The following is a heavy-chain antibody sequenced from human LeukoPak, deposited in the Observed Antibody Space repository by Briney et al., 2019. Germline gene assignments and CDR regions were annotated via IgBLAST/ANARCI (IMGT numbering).Heavy chain of an antibody. CDR3: ATLTTVVTPDSF. Sequence: PSETLSLTCTVSGGSISSSSYYWGWIRQPPGKGLEWIGSIYYSGSTYYNPSLKSRVTISVDTSKNQFSLKLSSVTAADTAVYYCATLTTVVTPDSFWGQGTLVTVSP. V-gene: IGHV4-39*01. CDR1: GGSISSSSYY. D-gene: IGHD4-23*01. J-gene: IGHJ4*02. CDR2: IYYSGST.